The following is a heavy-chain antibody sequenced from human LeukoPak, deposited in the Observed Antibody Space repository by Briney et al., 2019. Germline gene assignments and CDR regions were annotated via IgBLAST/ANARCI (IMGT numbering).Heavy chain of an antibody. CDR1: GGSISGYY. CDR3: ARDRVVGATPPDDAFDI. D-gene: IGHD1-26*01. V-gene: IGHV4-59*12. J-gene: IGHJ3*02. CDR2: IYYSGST. Sequence: SETLSLTCTVSGGSISGYYWSWIRQPPGKGLEWIGYIYYSGSTNFHPSLTSRVTISVDTSKNQFSLKVSSVTAADTAVYYCARDRVVGATPPDDAFDIWGQGTMVTVSS.